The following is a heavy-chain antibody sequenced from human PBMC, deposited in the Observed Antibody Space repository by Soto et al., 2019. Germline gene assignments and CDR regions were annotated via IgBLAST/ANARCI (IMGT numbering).Heavy chain of an antibody. D-gene: IGHD3-22*01. Sequence: SETLSLTCTVPGGSISSGGYYWSWIRQHPGKGLEWIGYIYYSGSTYYNPSLKSRVTISVDTSKNQFSLKLSSVTAADTAVYYCATSYYYDSSGYLDYWGQGTLVTVSS. CDR1: GGSISSGGYY. V-gene: IGHV4-31*03. CDR3: ATSYYYDSSGYLDY. CDR2: IYYSGST. J-gene: IGHJ4*02.